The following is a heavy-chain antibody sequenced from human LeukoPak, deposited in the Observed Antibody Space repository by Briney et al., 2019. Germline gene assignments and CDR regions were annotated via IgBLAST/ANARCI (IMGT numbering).Heavy chain of an antibody. CDR1: GFTSSSYG. J-gene: IGHJ6*03. CDR3: AKAGGTDFYYYMDV. D-gene: IGHD2-15*01. CDR2: ISGSGGST. V-gene: IGHV3-23*01. Sequence: GGSLRLSCAASGFTSSSYGMSWVRQAPGKGLEWVSAISGSGGSTYYADSVKGRFTISRDNSKNTLYLQMNSLRAEDTAVYYCAKAGGTDFYYYMDVWGKGTTVTISS.